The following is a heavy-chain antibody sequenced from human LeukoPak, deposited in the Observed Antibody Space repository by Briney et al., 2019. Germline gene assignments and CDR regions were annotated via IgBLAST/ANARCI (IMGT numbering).Heavy chain of an antibody. J-gene: IGHJ4*02. Sequence: SETLSLTCTVSGDSISSHYWSWFRQPPGKGLEWIGYIHYTGITKYNPSLKSGVTISLDTSKNQFSLKLSSVTAADTAVYYCARETSLAGFASGLGFNYWGQGILVTVSS. V-gene: IGHV4-59*11. CDR2: IHYTGIT. CDR3: ARETSLAGFASGLGFNY. CDR1: GDSISSHY. D-gene: IGHD6-19*01.